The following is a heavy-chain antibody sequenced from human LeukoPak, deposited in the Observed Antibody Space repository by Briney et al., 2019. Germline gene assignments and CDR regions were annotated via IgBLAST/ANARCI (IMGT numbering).Heavy chain of an antibody. D-gene: IGHD6-13*01. Sequence: GGSLRLSCAASGLTFRTYAMNWVRQAPGKGLEWVSAISGSADTTSYADSVKGRFTISRDNSRNTLYLQMNSLRAEDTAVYYCAKLTGYSSSWYSPAGDWGQGTLVTVSS. CDR1: GLTFRTYA. V-gene: IGHV3-23*01. CDR3: AKLTGYSSSWYSPAGD. J-gene: IGHJ4*02. CDR2: ISGSADTT.